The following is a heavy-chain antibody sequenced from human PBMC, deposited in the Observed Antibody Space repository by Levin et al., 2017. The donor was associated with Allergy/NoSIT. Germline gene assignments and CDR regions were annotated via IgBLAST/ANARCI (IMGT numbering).Heavy chain of an antibody. CDR1: GYTFTSYG. CDR2: ISAYNGNT. V-gene: IGHV1-18*01. Sequence: GESLKISCKASGYTFTSYGISWVRQAPGQGLEWMGWISAYNGNTNYAQKLQGRVTMTTDTSTSTAYMELRSLRSDDTAVYYCALHWYSYGYILRYWGQRTLVTVSS. D-gene: IGHD5-18*01. CDR3: ALHWYSYGYILRY. J-gene: IGHJ4*02.